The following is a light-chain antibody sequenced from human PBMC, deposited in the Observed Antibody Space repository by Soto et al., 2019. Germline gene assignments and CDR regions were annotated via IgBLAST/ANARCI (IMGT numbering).Light chain of an antibody. CDR3: SSYAGSNILSVV. CDR1: SSDVGGYNY. Sequence: QSVLTQPPSASGSPGQSVTISCTGTSSDVGGYNYVSWYQQHPGNAPKLTIYEVSKRPSGVPDRFSGSKSGNTASLTVSGLQAEDEADYYCSSYAGSNILSVVFGGGTKLTVL. V-gene: IGLV2-8*01. J-gene: IGLJ2*01. CDR2: EVS.